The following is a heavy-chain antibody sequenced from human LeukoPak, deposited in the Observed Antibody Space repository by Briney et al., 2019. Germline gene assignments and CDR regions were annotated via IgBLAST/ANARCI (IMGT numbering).Heavy chain of an antibody. CDR2: ISTSGSTI. CDR3: ARDATTATGWVYMDV. V-gene: IGHV3-48*03. J-gene: IGHJ6*03. CDR1: GFTFSSYE. D-gene: IGHD6-13*01. Sequence: GGSLRLSCAASGFTFSSYEMNWVRQAPGKGLEWVSHISTSGSTIYYANSVKGRFTISRDNAKNSLYLQMNSLRAEDTALYYCARDATTATGWVYMDVWGKGTTVTISS.